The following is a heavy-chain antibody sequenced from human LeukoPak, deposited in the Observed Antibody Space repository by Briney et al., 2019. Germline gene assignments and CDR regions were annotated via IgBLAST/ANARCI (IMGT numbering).Heavy chain of an antibody. V-gene: IGHV4-34*01. Sequence: PSETLSLTCAVYGGSFSGYYWSWIRQPPGKGLEWIGEINHSGSTNYNPSLKSRVTISVDTSKNQFSLKLSSVTAADTAVYYCARCTKRIWFGGPYYFDYWGQGTLVTVSS. CDR2: INHSGST. CDR3: ARCTKRIWFGGPYYFDY. D-gene: IGHD3-10*01. J-gene: IGHJ4*02. CDR1: GGSFSGYY.